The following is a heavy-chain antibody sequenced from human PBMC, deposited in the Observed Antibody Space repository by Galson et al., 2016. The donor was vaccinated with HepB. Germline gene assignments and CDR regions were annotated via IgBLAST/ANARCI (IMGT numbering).Heavy chain of an antibody. CDR2: VSYDGKNK. CDR3: ARAPMLRGVIMTTPFDY. CDR1: GFTFSDYG. J-gene: IGHJ4*02. D-gene: IGHD3-10*01. V-gene: IGHV3-30*03. Sequence: SLRLSCAASGFTFSDYGMHWVRQAPGKGPEWVAVVSYDGKNKYYSDSVKGRFTISRDNSKSTLYLQMNRLSAADTAVYYCARAPMLRGVIMTTPFDYWGQGTLVTVSS.